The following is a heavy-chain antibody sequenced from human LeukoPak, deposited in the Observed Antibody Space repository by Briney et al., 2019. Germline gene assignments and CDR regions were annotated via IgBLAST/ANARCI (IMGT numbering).Heavy chain of an antibody. CDR2: IYHSGST. Sequence: PSETLSLTCTVSGHSIINSYYWGWIRQPPGKGLEWIGSIYHSGSTYYNPSLKSRVTISVDTSKNQFSLKLSSVTAADTAVYYCAREDTIKFAFDIWGQGTMVTVSS. CDR3: AREDTIKFAFDI. V-gene: IGHV4-38-2*02. D-gene: IGHD5-12*01. CDR1: GHSIINSYY. J-gene: IGHJ3*02.